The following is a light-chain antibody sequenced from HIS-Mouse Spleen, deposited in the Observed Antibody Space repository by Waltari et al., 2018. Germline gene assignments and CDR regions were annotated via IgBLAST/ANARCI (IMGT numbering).Light chain of an antibody. CDR1: SSDVGGYNS. V-gene: IGLV2-11*01. CDR3: CSYAGSYTVV. CDR2: DVR. Sequence: QSALTQPRSVSGSPGQSVTISCTGTSSDVGGYNSVSWYQQHPGKAPNLMIYDVRKRPSGVPDRFSGSKSGNTASLTISGLQAEDEADYYCCSYAGSYTVVFGGGTKLTVL. J-gene: IGLJ2*01.